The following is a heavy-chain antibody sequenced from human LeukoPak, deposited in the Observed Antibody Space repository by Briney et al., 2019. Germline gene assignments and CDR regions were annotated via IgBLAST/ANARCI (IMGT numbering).Heavy chain of an antibody. V-gene: IGHV4-39*01. Sequence: PSETLSLTCTVSGGSISSSSYYWGWIRQPPGKGLEWIGSIYYSGSTYYNPSLKSRVTISVDTSKNQFSLKLSSVTAADTAVYYCARLPYCGSTSCYSEAYDAFDIWGQGTMVTVSS. J-gene: IGHJ3*02. CDR2: IYYSGST. CDR1: GGSISSSSYY. D-gene: IGHD2-2*01. CDR3: ARLPYCGSTSCYSEAYDAFDI.